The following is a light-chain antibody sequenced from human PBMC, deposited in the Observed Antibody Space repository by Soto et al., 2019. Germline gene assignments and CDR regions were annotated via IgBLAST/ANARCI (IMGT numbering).Light chain of an antibody. CDR3: QRYYSAPRT. CDR2: AAF. Sequence: DIQMTQSPSSLSASVGDRVTITCRASQGIGNYLAWYQQKPGKIPKLLIYAAFTLQSGVPSRFSGSGSGTDFTLTISSLQPEDVATYYCQRYYSAPRTFGQGTKVEIK. V-gene: IGKV1-27*01. CDR1: QGIGNY. J-gene: IGKJ1*01.